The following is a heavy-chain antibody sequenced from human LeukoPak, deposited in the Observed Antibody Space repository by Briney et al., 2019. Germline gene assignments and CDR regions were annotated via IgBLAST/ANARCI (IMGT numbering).Heavy chain of an antibody. CDR2: ISSSGSTI. D-gene: IGHD6-6*01. CDR1: GFTFSDYY. J-gene: IGHJ3*02. Sequence: PGGSLRLSCAASGFTFSDYYMSWIRQAPGKGLEWVSYISSSGSTIYYADSVKGRFTISRDNAKNSLYLQMNSLRAEDTAVYYCVREIAAPNEGAFDIWGQGTMVTVSS. V-gene: IGHV3-11*01. CDR3: VREIAAPNEGAFDI.